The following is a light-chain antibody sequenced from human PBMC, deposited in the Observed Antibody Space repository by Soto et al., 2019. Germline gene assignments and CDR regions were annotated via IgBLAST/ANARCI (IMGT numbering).Light chain of an antibody. J-gene: IGKJ1*01. CDR1: QRLSSN. CDR3: QQYHNLWT. V-gene: IGKV3-15*01. Sequence: EIVMTQSPATLSVSPGERATLSCRASQRLSSNLAWYQQKPGQAPRLLIYGVSTRATGVPARFSGSGSGTEFTLTISSLQSEDFAVYYCQQYHNLWTFGQGTKVDIK. CDR2: GVS.